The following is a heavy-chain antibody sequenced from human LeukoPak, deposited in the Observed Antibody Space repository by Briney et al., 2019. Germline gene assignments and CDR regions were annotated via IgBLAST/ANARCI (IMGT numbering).Heavy chain of an antibody. CDR2: IIPIFGTA. D-gene: IGHD3-22*01. V-gene: IGHV1-69*05. CDR1: GGTFSSYA. J-gene: IGHJ4*02. Sequence: GSSVKVSCKASGGTFSSYAISWVRQAPGQGFEWMGGIIPIFGTANYAQKFQGRVTITTDESTSTAYMELSSLRSEDTAVYYCARNYYDSSGYYREADYWGQGTLVTVSS. CDR3: ARNYYDSSGYYREADY.